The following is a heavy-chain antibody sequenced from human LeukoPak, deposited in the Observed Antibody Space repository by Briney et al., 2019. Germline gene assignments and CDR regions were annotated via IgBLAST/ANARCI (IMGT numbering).Heavy chain of an antibody. CDR3: ARGYYGDRFDY. J-gene: IGHJ4*02. Sequence: SVKVFCKASGGTFSSYAISWARQAPGQGLEWMGGIIPIFGTANYAQKFQGRVTITADKSTSTAYMELSSLRSEDTAVYYCARGYYGDRFDYWGQGTLVTVSS. CDR2: IIPIFGTA. CDR1: GGTFSSYA. V-gene: IGHV1-69*06. D-gene: IGHD4-17*01.